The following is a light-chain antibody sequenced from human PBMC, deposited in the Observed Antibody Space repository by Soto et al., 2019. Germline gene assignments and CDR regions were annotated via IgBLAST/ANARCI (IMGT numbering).Light chain of an antibody. CDR2: EVS. CDR3: SSYTGSSSPCV. CDR1: SRDVGAYNS. J-gene: IGLJ1*01. Sequence: QSVLTQPASVSGSPGQSITISCTGTSRDVGAYNSVSWYQQHPGKAPKLLIYEVSNRPSGVSNRFSGSKSGNTASLTIPALQSEDEADYYCSSYTGSSSPCVFGTGTKATVL. V-gene: IGLV2-14*01.